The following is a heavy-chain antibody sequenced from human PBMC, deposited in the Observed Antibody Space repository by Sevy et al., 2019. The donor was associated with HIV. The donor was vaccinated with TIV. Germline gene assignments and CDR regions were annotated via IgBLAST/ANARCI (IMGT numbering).Heavy chain of an antibody. J-gene: IGHJ5*02. Sequence: GESLKISCTASGFTFSDYAMTWVRQAPGKGLEWVSAISGSGGSTYYADSVKGRFTISRDNSKNTLYLQMNSLRAEDTAVYYCAKDTGYDFSNWFDPWGQGTLVTVSS. V-gene: IGHV3-23*01. CDR3: AKDTGYDFSNWFDP. CDR1: GFTFSDYA. CDR2: ISGSGGST. D-gene: IGHD3-3*01.